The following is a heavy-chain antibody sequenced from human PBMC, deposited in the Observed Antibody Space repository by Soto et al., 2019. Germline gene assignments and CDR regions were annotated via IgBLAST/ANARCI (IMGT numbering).Heavy chain of an antibody. J-gene: IGHJ5*02. CDR1: GGSISSSSYY. CDR3: ARTYYYGSGTSNWFDP. V-gene: IGHV4-39*01. Sequence: SETLSLTCTVSGGSISSSSYYWGWIRQPPGKGLEWIGSIYYSGSTYYNPSLKSRVTISVDTSKNQFSLKLSSVTAADTAVYYCARTYYYGSGTSNWFDPWGQGTLVTVSS. CDR2: IYYSGST. D-gene: IGHD3-10*01.